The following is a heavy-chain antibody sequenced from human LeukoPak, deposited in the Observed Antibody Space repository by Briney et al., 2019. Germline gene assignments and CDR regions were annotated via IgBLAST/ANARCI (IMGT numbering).Heavy chain of an antibody. D-gene: IGHD3-3*01. CDR2: ISGGGNNI. CDR1: GLTFSSSW. CDR3: AKEAPYYDFWSGYRSGGMDV. Sequence: GGSLRLSCAVSGLTFSSSWMDWVRQAPGKGLEWVSAISGGGNNIYYADSVKGRFTISRDNSKNTLYLQMNSLRAEDTALYYCAKEAPYYDFWSGYRSGGMDVWGQGTTVTVSS. V-gene: IGHV3-23*01. J-gene: IGHJ6*02.